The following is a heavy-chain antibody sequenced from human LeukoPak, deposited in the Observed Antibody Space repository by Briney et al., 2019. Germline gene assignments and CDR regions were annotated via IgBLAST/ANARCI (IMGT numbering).Heavy chain of an antibody. CDR1: GFTFSSYS. J-gene: IGHJ4*02. Sequence: PGGSLRLSCAASGFTFSSYSMNWVRQAPGKGLEWVSSISSSSSYIYYADSVKGRFTISRDNAKNPLYLQMNSLRAEDTAVYYCASGAVATDYWGQGTLVTVSS. V-gene: IGHV3-21*01. D-gene: IGHD6-19*01. CDR3: ASGAVATDY. CDR2: ISSSSSYI.